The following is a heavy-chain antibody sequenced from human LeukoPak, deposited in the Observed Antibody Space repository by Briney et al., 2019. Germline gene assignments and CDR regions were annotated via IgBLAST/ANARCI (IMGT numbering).Heavy chain of an antibody. CDR2: ISSSSSTI. CDR1: GFTFSSYS. J-gene: IGHJ6*03. Sequence: PGGSLRLSCAASGFTFSSYSMNWVRQAPGKWLEWVSYISSSSSTIYYADSVKGRFTISRDNAKNSLYLQMNSLRAEDTAVYYCARVVGDYDFWSDPDYMDVWGKGTTVTVSS. CDR3: ARVVGDYDFWSDPDYMDV. D-gene: IGHD3-3*01. V-gene: IGHV3-48*04.